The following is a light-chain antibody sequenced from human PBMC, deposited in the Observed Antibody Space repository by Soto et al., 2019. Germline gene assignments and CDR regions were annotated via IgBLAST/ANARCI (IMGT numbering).Light chain of an antibody. CDR2: DSS. Sequence: ELVLTQSPATLSLSPGERATLSCRASQSISTHLAWYQQKPGQAPRLLITDSSKRATGIPARFSGSGSGTDFTLIISSLEPEDFALYYCQQYGSSPSTFGGGTKVEIK. J-gene: IGKJ4*01. CDR3: QQYGSSPST. V-gene: IGKV3-11*01. CDR1: QSISTH.